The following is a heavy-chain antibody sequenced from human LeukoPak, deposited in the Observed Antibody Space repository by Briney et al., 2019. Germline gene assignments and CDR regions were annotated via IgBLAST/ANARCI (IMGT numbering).Heavy chain of an antibody. Sequence: PSETLSLTCTVSGGSISGYYWSWIRQPPGKGLGWIGYIYSSGSTSYNPSLKSRVTMSLDTSENHFSLRLSSVTAADTAIYYCARQAYCSSTRCNPFDHWGQGALVTVSS. CDR1: GGSISGYY. J-gene: IGHJ4*02. V-gene: IGHV4-59*08. CDR3: ARQAYCSSTRCNPFDH. CDR2: IYSSGST. D-gene: IGHD2-2*01.